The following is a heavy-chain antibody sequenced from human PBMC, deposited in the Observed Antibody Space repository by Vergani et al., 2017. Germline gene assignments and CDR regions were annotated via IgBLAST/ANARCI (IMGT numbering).Heavy chain of an antibody. Sequence: QVQLVESGGGVVQPGRSLSLSCAASGFTFSSYAMHWVRQAPGKGLEWVAVISYAGSNKYYADSVKGRFTISRDNAKNSLYLQMNSLRAEDTAVYYCARNSSSWNFYFDYWGQGTLVTVSS. D-gene: IGHD6-13*01. J-gene: IGHJ4*02. CDR3: ARNSSSWNFYFDY. V-gene: IGHV3-30*04. CDR2: ISYAGSNK. CDR1: GFTFSSYA.